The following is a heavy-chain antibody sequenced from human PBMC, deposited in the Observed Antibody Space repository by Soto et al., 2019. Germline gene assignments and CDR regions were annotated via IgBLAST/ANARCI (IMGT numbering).Heavy chain of an antibody. CDR2: IYNNGNT. J-gene: IGHJ6*02. D-gene: IGHD2-21*02. CDR3: ARDLWGYCGTDCYPLDV. Sequence: SETLSLTCIVSGASLSSSGYYWAWIRQPPGKGLEWIGYIYNNGNTNYNPSLESRVTISVDTSKNQFSLKLNSVTAADTAVYYCARDLWGYCGTDCYPLDVWGPGTTLTVSS. CDR1: GASLSSSGYY. V-gene: IGHV4-61*08.